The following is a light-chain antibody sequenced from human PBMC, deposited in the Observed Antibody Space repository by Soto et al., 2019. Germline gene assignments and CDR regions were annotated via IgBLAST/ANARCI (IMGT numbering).Light chain of an antibody. CDR1: QGVSTS. Sequence: EIVMTQSPATLSVSPGERATLSCRASQGVSTSLAWYQHKPGQAPRLLIYDASNRATGIPARFSGSGSGTDFTLTISSLEPEDFAVYYCQQRSNWPRTFGQGTKVDIK. CDR3: QQRSNWPRT. V-gene: IGKV3-11*01. J-gene: IGKJ1*01. CDR2: DAS.